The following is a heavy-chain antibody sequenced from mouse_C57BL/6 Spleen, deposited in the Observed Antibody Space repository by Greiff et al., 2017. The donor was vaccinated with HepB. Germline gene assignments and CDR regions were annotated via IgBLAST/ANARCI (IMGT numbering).Heavy chain of an antibody. CDR3: ASYDYYVWFAY. CDR2: IDPSDSYT. V-gene: IGHV1-59*01. D-gene: IGHD1-1*01. Sequence: VQLQQSGAELVRPGTSVKLSCKASGYTFTSYWMHWVKQRPGQGLEWIGVIDPSDSYTNYNQKFKGKATLTVDTSSSTADMQLSSLTSEDSSVYCCASYDYYVWFAYWGQGTLVTVSA. CDR1: GYTFTSYW. J-gene: IGHJ3*01.